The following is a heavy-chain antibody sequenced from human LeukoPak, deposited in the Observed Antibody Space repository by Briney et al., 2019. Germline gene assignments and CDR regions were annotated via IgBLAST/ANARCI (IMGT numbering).Heavy chain of an antibody. J-gene: IGHJ4*02. Sequence: GGSLRLSCAASGFTFRSYSMNWVRQAPGKGLEWVSSISSSSYIYYADSVKGRFTISRDNAKNSLYLQMNSLRAEDTAVYYCARDYPSRDDFWSGYYNWGQGTLVTVSS. CDR1: GFTFRSYS. CDR2: ISSSSYI. D-gene: IGHD3-3*01. V-gene: IGHV3-21*01. CDR3: ARDYPSRDDFWSGYYN.